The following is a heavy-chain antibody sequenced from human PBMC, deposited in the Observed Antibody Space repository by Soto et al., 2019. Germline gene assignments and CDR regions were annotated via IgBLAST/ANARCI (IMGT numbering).Heavy chain of an antibody. Sequence: EVQLVESGGGLVQPGGSLRLSCAASGFTFSSYSMNWVRQAPGKGLEWVSYISFSSSTIFYADSVRGRFTISRDNAKNSLYLQMNTLRDEDTAVYYCARGNGMAGSFDPWGQGTLVTVSS. CDR2: ISFSSSTI. J-gene: IGHJ5*02. CDR1: GFTFSSYS. V-gene: IGHV3-48*02. CDR3: ARGNGMAGSFDP. D-gene: IGHD2-8*01.